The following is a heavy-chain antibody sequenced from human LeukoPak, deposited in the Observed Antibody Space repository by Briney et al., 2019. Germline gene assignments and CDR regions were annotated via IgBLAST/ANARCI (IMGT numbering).Heavy chain of an antibody. CDR3: ARQLAYCGGDCYQDAFDI. CDR2: IYHSGST. V-gene: IGHV4-4*02. CDR1: GGSISSSNW. D-gene: IGHD2-21*02. Sequence: PSGTLSLTCAVSGGSISSSNWWSWVRQPPGKGLEWIGEIYHSGSTNYNPSLKSRVTISVDKSKNQFSLKLSSVTAADTAVYYCARQLAYCGGDCYQDAFDIWGQGTMVTVSS. J-gene: IGHJ3*02.